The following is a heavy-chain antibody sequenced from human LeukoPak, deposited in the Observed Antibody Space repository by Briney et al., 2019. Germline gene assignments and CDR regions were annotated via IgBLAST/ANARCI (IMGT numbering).Heavy chain of an antibody. CDR1: GFTFSTYT. CDR3: AKDRAGTPWAD. J-gene: IGHJ4*02. Sequence: GGSLRLSCAASGFTFSTYTMTWVRQAPGKGLECVSTIDGHGVDTYYADSVKGRFTISRDNSRNTVYLQMNSLRAEDTAVYYCAKDRAGTPWADWGQGTLVTVSS. D-gene: IGHD1-1*01. V-gene: IGHV3-23*01. CDR2: IDGHGVDT.